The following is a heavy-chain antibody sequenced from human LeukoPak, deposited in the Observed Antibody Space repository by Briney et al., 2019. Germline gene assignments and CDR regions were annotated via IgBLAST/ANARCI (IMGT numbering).Heavy chain of an antibody. D-gene: IGHD3-10*01. V-gene: IGHV4-59*08. J-gene: IGHJ4*02. CDR3: ARSGEDYFDY. Sequence: SETLSLTCTVSGGSISSYYWSWIRQLPGKGLEWIGYIYYSGSTNYNPSLKSRVTISVDTSKNQFSLKLSSVTAADTAVYYCARSGEDYFDYWGQGTLVTVSS. CDR2: IYYSGST. CDR1: GGSISSYY.